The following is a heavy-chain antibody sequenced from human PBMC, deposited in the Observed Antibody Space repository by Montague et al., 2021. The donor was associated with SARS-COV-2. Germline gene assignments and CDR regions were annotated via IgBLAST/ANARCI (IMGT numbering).Heavy chain of an antibody. J-gene: IGHJ4*02. CDR3: ARLDGLGY. V-gene: IGHV4-4*02. CDR1: GDSISSSNW. CDR2: IYHGGST. Sequence: SETLSLTCAVSGDSISSSNWWSWVRQPPGKGLEWIGEIYHGGSTXYNPSLKSRVTMSIDESRNQFSLSLSSLTAADTAVYYCARLDGLGYWGQGTLVAVSP. D-gene: IGHD3/OR15-3a*01.